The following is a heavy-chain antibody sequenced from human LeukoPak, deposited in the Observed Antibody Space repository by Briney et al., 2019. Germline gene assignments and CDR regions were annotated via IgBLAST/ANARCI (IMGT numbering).Heavy chain of an antibody. CDR2: INHSGST. V-gene: IGHV4-34*01. D-gene: IGHD5-24*01. Sequence: SETLSLTCAVYGGSFSGYYWSWIRQPPGKGLEWIGEINHSGSTNYNPSLKSRVTISVDTSKNQFSLKLSSVTAADTAVYYCARGLEMATIVSYYYMDVWGKGTTVTVSS. J-gene: IGHJ6*03. CDR3: ARGLEMATIVSYYYMDV. CDR1: GGSFSGYY.